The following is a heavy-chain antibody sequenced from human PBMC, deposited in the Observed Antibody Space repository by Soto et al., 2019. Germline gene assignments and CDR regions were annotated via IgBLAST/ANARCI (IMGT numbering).Heavy chain of an antibody. Sequence: ASVKVSCKASGYTFSDYYIHWVRQAPGQGLEXMGWXXXNXGXTXYXXXXQGGVTMTRDTSITTAYMELSSLRTDDTGVYYCARASFDSSGWSYWGQGAQVTVSS. D-gene: IGHD6-19*01. CDR1: GYTFSDYY. CDR3: ARASFDSSGWSY. CDR2: XXXNXGXT. V-gene: IGHV1-2*02. J-gene: IGHJ4*02.